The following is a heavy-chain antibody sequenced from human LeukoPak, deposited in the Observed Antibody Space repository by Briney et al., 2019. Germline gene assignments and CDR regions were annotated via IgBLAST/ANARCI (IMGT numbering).Heavy chain of an antibody. CDR2: ISAYNGNT. Sequence: ASVKVSCKASGYTFTSYGISWVRQAPGQGLEWMGWISAYNGNTNYAQKLQGRVTMTTDTSTSTAYMELRSLRSDDTAVYYCARDPKYDYVWGSYRPEEGYFDYWGREPWSPSPQ. J-gene: IGHJ4*02. CDR3: ARDPKYDYVWGSYRPEEGYFDY. D-gene: IGHD3-16*02. V-gene: IGHV1-18*04. CDR1: GYTFTSYG.